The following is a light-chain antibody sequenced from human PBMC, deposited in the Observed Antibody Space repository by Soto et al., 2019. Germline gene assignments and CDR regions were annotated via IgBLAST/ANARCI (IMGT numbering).Light chain of an antibody. V-gene: IGKV1-39*01. CDR2: SAS. CDR3: QQTFRTPHT. CDR1: QTISSY. J-gene: IGKJ2*01. Sequence: DIQMTQSLASLSASVGDRVTITCRASQTISSYLNWYQQKAGAAPKLLIDSASTLQSGVPSRFSGSGFGTDYTLTISSLQPADFAVYYCQQTFRTPHTFGQGTKLDIK.